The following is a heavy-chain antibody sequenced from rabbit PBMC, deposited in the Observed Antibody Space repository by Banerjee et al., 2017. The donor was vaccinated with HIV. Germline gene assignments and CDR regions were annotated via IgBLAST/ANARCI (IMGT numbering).Heavy chain of an antibody. Sequence: QSLEESGGGLFQPGGSLALTCKASGFSLSNNYVMCWVRQAPGKGLEWIACIYAGSSGSTYYASWVNGRFTISRSTSLNTVDLKMTSLTAADTATYFCARDFNLWGQGTLVTV. CDR3: ARDFNL. V-gene: IGHV1S43*01. CDR1: GFSLSNNYV. CDR2: IYAGSSGST. J-gene: IGHJ4*01.